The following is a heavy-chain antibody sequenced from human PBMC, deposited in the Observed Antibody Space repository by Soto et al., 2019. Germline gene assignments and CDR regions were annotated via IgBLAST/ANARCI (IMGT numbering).Heavy chain of an antibody. CDR2: ISYDGYNK. CDR1: GFTFSSYG. D-gene: IGHD3-22*01. J-gene: IGHJ6*02. V-gene: IGHV3-30*18. Sequence: GGSLRLSCAASGFTFSSYGMHWVRQTPAKGLEWVAVISYDGYNKYYADSVKGRFTISRDNSKNTLYLQMNGLRAEDTAVYYCAKSYYYDSSGSIMDVWGQVTTVTVSS. CDR3: AKSYYYDSSGSIMDV.